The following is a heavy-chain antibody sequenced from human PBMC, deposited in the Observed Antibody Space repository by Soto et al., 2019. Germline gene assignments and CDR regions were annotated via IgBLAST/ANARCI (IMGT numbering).Heavy chain of an antibody. J-gene: IGHJ4*02. CDR2: ISSDGSNK. D-gene: IGHD2-2*01. V-gene: IGHV3-30*18. CDR1: GFTFSSYG. CDR3: AKDWRRYCSSTSCPTVY. Sequence: QVQLVESGGGVVQPGRSLRLSCAASGFTFSSYGMHWVRQAPGKGLEWVAVISSDGSNKYYADSVKGRFTISRDNSKNKLYLQMNSLRAEDTAVYYCAKDWRRYCSSTSCPTVYWGQGTLVTVSA.